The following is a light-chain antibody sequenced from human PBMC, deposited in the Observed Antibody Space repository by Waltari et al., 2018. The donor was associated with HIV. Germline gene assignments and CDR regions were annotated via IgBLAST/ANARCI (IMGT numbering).Light chain of an antibody. CDR3: QQYNHWPRT. Sequence: EPVMTQSPATLSVSLGVGATLSCKARYRVSTNLAWYQQKPGQAPRLLIHDASTRAAGIPARFSGSGSGTDFTLSISSLQSEDSAIYYCQQYNHWPRTFGQGTKVEIK. CDR2: DAS. CDR1: YRVSTN. V-gene: IGKV3-15*01. J-gene: IGKJ1*01.